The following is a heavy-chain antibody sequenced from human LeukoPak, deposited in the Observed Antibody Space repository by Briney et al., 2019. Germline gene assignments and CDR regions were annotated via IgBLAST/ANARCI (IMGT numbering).Heavy chain of an antibody. Sequence: PGGPLNLSCAAPGFTFSSYSMNWFRKAQGKGLEWSPSISSISSYLYSPDSVKGRFTISRDNAKDSLYLQMNSLRAEDTAVYYCARDFSRKCSSTSCYASGADYYYMDVWGKGTTVTVSS. J-gene: IGHJ6*03. D-gene: IGHD2-2*01. CDR1: GFTFSSYS. CDR2: ISSISSYL. V-gene: IGHV3-21*01. CDR3: ARDFSRKCSSTSCYASGADYYYMDV.